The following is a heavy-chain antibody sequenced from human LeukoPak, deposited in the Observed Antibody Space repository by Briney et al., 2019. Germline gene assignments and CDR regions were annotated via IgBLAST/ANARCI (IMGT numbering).Heavy chain of an antibody. J-gene: IGHJ4*02. D-gene: IGHD3-22*01. CDR3: ARNFGGGDSSGPYY. CDR2: IKWNGGKT. Sequence: GGSLRLSCAPSGFTFEDYGTSGVPQAPERGVECGSGIKWNGGKTGYAHSMRGRFIISRDNVKNSLYLQVSSLRAEDTALYYCARNFGGGDSSGPYYWGQGTLVTVSS. V-gene: IGHV3-20*04. CDR1: GFTFEDYG.